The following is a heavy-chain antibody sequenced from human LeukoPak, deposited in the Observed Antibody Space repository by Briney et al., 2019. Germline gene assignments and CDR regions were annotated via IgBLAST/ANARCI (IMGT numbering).Heavy chain of an antibody. D-gene: IGHD1-26*01. CDR1: GGSFSGYY. CDR2: INHSGST. J-gene: IGHJ4*02. CDR3: ARGRSGSYYRPAAPFDY. Sequence: PSETLSLTCAVYGGSFSGYYWSWIRQPPGKGLEWIGEINHSGSTNYNPSLKSRVTISVDTSKNQFSLKLSSVTAADTAVYYCARGRSGSYYRPAAPFDYWGQGTLVTVSS. V-gene: IGHV4-34*01.